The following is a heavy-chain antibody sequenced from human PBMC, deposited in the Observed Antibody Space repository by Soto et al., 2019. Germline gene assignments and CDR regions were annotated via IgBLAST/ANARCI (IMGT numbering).Heavy chain of an antibody. CDR2: VYYTGST. V-gene: IGHV4-59*01. CDR1: GGSISGSY. Sequence: TSETLCLTCSVSGGSISGSYWSWIRQSPGKGLEWLGYVYYTGSTNYSPSLRSRVSISVDTSKNEFSLRLSSVTAADTAVYFCARSVAVHDAHIDYWGQGTKVTVSS. J-gene: IGHJ4*02. D-gene: IGHD3-16*01. CDR3: ARSVAVHDAHIDY.